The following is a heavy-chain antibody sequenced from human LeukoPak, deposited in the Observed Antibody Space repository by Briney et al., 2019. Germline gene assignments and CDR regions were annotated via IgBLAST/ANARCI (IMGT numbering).Heavy chain of an antibody. Sequence: PGGSLRLSCAASGFTFSDYYMSWIRQVPGKGLEWVSVIYAGGNTYYADSVKERFTISRDNSRNTLYLQMNSLRGDDTAVYYCAREVYSSTWFDLWGQGTLVTVSS. CDR2: IYAGGNT. CDR3: AREVYSSTWFDL. CDR1: GFTFSDYY. D-gene: IGHD6-13*01. J-gene: IGHJ4*02. V-gene: IGHV3-66*01.